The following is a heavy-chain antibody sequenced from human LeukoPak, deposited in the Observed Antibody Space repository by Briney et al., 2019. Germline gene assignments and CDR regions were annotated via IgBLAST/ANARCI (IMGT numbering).Heavy chain of an antibody. J-gene: IGHJ4*02. CDR1: GFTFSSYA. Sequence: PGGSLRLSCAASGFTFSSYAMSWVRQAPGKGLEWVSAISGSGGSTYYADSVKGRFTISRDNSKNTLYLQMNSLRAEDTAVYYCAKGRLWFGELYLEPFDYWGQGTLVTVSS. CDR2: ISGSGGST. CDR3: AKGRLWFGELYLEPFDY. V-gene: IGHV3-23*01. D-gene: IGHD3-10*01.